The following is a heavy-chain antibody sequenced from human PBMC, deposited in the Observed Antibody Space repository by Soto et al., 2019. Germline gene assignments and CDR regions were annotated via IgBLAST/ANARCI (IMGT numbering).Heavy chain of an antibody. CDR2: ISGSGGST. V-gene: IGHV3-23*04. CDR1: GFTFSSYD. CDR3: AKDQGYSYGWGYYYYGMDV. J-gene: IGHJ6*02. D-gene: IGHD5-18*01. Sequence: EVQLVESGGGLVQPGGSLRLSCAASGFTFSSYDMHWVRQATGKGLEWVSAISGSGGSTYYADSVKGRFTISRDNSKNTLYLQMNSLRAEDTAVYYCAKDQGYSYGWGYYYYGMDVWGQGTTVTVSS.